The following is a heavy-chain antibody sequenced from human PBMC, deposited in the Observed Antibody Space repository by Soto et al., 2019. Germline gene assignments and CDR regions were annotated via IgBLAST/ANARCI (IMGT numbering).Heavy chain of an antibody. Sequence: EVQLLESGGGLVQPGGSLRLSCAASGFTFSSYAMSWVRQAPGKGLEWVSAIGGSGGSTYYADSVKGRFTISRDNSKNTLDLQMNSLRAENTAVYYWARRSSGWYFDYWGQGTLVTVSS. V-gene: IGHV3-23*01. CDR2: IGGSGGST. J-gene: IGHJ4*02. CDR3: ARRSSGWYFDY. D-gene: IGHD6-19*01. CDR1: GFTFSSYA.